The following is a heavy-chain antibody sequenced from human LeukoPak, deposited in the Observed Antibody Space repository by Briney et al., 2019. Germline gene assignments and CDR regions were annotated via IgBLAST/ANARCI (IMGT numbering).Heavy chain of an antibody. CDR1: GGSISSGSYY. V-gene: IGHV4-61*02. CDR2: IYTSGST. J-gene: IGHJ6*03. D-gene: IGHD3-3*01. Sequence: PSQTLSLTCTVSGGSISSGSYYWSWIRQPAGKGLEWIGRIYTSGSTNYNPSLKSRVTISVDTSKNQFSLKLSSVTAADTAVYYCARAPHFWSGYYYYYCMDVWGKGTTVTVSS. CDR3: ARAPHFWSGYYYYYCMDV.